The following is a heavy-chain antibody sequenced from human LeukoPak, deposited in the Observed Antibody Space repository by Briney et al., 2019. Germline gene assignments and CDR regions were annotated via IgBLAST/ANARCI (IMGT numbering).Heavy chain of an antibody. CDR3: ARDRFGGMDV. D-gene: IGHD4-23*01. V-gene: IGHV3-7*01. Sequence: GGSLRLSCAASGFTFSSFWMSWVRQAPEKGLEWVANIKEDGSEKYYVDSVRGRFTISRDDAKNSVYLQMNSLRAEDSAVYYCARDRFGGMDVWGKGTSVTVSS. CDR2: IKEDGSEK. J-gene: IGHJ6*04. CDR1: GFTFSSFW.